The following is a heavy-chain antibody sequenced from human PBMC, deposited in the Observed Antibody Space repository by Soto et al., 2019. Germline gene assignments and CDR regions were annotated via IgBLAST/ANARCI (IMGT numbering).Heavy chain of an antibody. Sequence: SVKVSGKASGGTFGSYAISWVRQAPGQGLEWMGGIIPIFGTANYAQKFQGRVTITADESTSTAYMELSSLRSEDTAVYYCARDNRSRAARPDYYYYYGMDVWGQGTTVTVSS. D-gene: IGHD6-6*01. CDR1: GGTFGSYA. V-gene: IGHV1-69*13. CDR3: ARDNRSRAARPDYYYYYGMDV. CDR2: IIPIFGTA. J-gene: IGHJ6*02.